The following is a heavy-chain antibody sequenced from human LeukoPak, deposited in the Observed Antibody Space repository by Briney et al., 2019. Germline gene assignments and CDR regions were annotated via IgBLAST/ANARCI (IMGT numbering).Heavy chain of an antibody. V-gene: IGHV1-3*03. D-gene: IGHD5-18*01. CDR1: GYTFTSYA. CDR2: INAGNGNT. J-gene: IGHJ3*02. Sequence: ASVKVSCKASGYTFTSYAMHWVRQAPGQRLEWMGWINAGNGNTKYSQEFQGRVTITRDTSASTAYMELSSLRSEDMAVYYCARGGSGYSYGDAFDIWGQGTMVTVPS. CDR3: ARGGSGYSYGDAFDI.